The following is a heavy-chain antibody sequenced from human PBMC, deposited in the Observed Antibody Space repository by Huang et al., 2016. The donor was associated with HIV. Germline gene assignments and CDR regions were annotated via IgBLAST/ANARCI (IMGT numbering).Heavy chain of an antibody. D-gene: IGHD1-26*01. CDR2: IYWDDDK. Sequence: QITLKESGPTLVKPTQTLTLTCTFSGFSLSTYGVGVGWIRQPPGKALEWLALIYWDDDKRDSPSLRRRLTISKDTSKTQVVLTMTNLDPVDTAKYYCAHSKVGTSSFDYWGQGILVIVSS. CDR3: AHSKVGTSSFDY. J-gene: IGHJ4*02. CDR1: GFSLSTYGVG. V-gene: IGHV2-5*02.